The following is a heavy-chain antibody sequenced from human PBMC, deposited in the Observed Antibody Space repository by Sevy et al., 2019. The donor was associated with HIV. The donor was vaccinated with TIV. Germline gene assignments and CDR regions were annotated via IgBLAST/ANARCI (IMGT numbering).Heavy chain of an antibody. CDR3: ARDYFGSGTFYNGNFFDY. D-gene: IGHD3-10*01. CDR2: INAGNGNT. V-gene: IGHV1-3*01. Sequence: ASVKVSCKASGYTFTSYAFHWVRQAPGQRLEWMGWINAGNGNTKYPEEFQGRVTITRDTSASTAYMELSSLRSEDTAVYYCARDYFGSGTFYNGNFFDYWGQGTLVTVSS. CDR1: GYTFTSYA. J-gene: IGHJ4*02.